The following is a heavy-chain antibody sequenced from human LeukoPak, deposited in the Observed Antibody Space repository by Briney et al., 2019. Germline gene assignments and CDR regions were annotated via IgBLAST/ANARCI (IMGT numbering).Heavy chain of an antibody. CDR2: IYHSGST. J-gene: IGHJ3*02. V-gene: IGHV4-38-2*01. D-gene: IGHD1-7*01. Sequence: SETLSLTCAVSNNFIRNGYYGGWIRQPPGKGLEWIGSIYHSGSTYYNPSLKSRLTISLDTSKSHFSLNLSSVTAADTAVYYCARENYQGAFDIWGQGTMVTVSS. CDR3: ARENYQGAFDI. CDR1: NNFIRNGYY.